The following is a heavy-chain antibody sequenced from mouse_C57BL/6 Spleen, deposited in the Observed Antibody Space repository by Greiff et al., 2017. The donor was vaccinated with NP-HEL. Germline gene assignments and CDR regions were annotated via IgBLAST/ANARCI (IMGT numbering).Heavy chain of an antibody. D-gene: IGHD1-1*01. CDR1: GYAFSSYW. CDR2: IYPGDGDT. Sequence: QVQLKQSGAELVKPGASVKISCKASGYAFSSYWMNWVKQRPGKGLEWIGQIYPGDGDTNYNGKFKGKATLTADKSSSTAYMQLSSLTSEDSAVYFCARGGFITTVVDAMDYWGQGTSVTVSS. CDR3: ARGGFITTVVDAMDY. J-gene: IGHJ4*01. V-gene: IGHV1-80*01.